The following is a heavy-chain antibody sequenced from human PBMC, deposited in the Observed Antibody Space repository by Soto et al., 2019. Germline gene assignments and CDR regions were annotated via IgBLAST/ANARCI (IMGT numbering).Heavy chain of an antibody. Sequence: GGSLRLSCAASGFIFKMYWMHWVRQTPGKGLVWISRIYNDGSYTDYADSVKGRFTISRDNVNDTLYLQMNNLRAEDSGLYYCTRGPRPISTGTGAYWGQGTQVTVPQ. J-gene: IGHJ4*02. D-gene: IGHD3-10*01. CDR2: IYNDGSYT. V-gene: IGHV3-74*01. CDR3: TRGPRPISTGTGAY. CDR1: GFIFKMYW.